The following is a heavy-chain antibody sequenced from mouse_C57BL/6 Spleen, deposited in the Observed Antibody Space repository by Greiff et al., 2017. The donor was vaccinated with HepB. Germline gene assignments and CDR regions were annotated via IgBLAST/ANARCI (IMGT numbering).Heavy chain of an antibody. CDR3: TREGNYDAGYYFDY. J-gene: IGHJ2*01. CDR1: GFTFSSYA. CDR2: ISSGVDYI. Sequence: EVKLMEPGEGLVKPGGSLKLSCAASGFTFSSYAMSWVRQTPEKRLEWVAYISSGVDYIYYADTVKGRFTISRDNARNTPYLQMSRLKSEDTAMYYCTREGNYDAGYYFDYWGQGTTLTVSS. D-gene: IGHD2-4*01. V-gene: IGHV5-9-1*02.